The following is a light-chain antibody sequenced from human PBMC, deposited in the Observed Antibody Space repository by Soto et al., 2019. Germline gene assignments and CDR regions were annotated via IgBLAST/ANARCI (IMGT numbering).Light chain of an antibody. CDR3: QQRINWPLT. Sequence: EIVLTQSPATLSLSPGERATLSCRASQSISSHLAWYQQKPGQAPRLLIYGASNRATGIPARVSGSGSGTDFTLTISSLEPEDFAVYYCQQRINWPLTFGGGTKVESK. CDR2: GAS. J-gene: IGKJ4*01. V-gene: IGKV3-11*01. CDR1: QSISSH.